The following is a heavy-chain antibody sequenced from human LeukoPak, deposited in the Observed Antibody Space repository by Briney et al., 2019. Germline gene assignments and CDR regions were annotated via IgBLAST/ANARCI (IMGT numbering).Heavy chain of an antibody. V-gene: IGHV3-23*01. D-gene: IGHD3-22*01. Sequence: GGSLRLSCAASGFTFSSYAMSWVRQAPGKGLEWVSAISGSGGSTYYADSVKGRFTISRDNSKNTLYLQMNSLRAEDTAVYYCAPPAYYYDSSGYLSVADFSYWGQGTLVTVSS. CDR3: APPAYYYDSSGYLSVADFSY. CDR2: ISGSGGST. CDR1: GFTFSSYA. J-gene: IGHJ4*02.